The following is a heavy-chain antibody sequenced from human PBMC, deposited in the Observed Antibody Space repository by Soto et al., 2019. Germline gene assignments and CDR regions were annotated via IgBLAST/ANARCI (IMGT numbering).Heavy chain of an antibody. CDR3: AGRLGYCSGGSCYLYYYYGMDV. CDR1: GGSFSGYY. D-gene: IGHD2-15*01. J-gene: IGHJ6*02. V-gene: IGHV4-34*01. CDR2: INHSGST. Sequence: KTSETLSLTCAVYGGSFSGYYWSWIRQPPGKGLEWIGEINHSGSTNCNPSLKSRVTISVDTSKNQFSLKLSSVTAADTAVYYCAGRLGYCSGGSCYLYYYYGMDVWGQGTTVTVSS.